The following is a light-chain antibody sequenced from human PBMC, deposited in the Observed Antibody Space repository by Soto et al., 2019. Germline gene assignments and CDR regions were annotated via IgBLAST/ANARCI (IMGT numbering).Light chain of an antibody. V-gene: IGKV3-15*01. CDR1: QSVSTN. CDR2: GAS. Sequence: EIVMTQSPATLSASPGERATLSCRASQSVSTNLAWYQQKPGQAPRLLIYGASTRATGIPARISDSGSGTEFTLTISSLQSEDFAVYYCQQYNNRPQTFGQGTKVDIK. J-gene: IGKJ1*01. CDR3: QQYNNRPQT.